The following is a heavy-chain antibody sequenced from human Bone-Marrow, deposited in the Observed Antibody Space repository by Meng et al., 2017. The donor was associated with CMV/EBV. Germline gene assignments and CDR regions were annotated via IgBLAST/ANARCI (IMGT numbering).Heavy chain of an antibody. V-gene: IGHV3-23*01. J-gene: IGHJ3*02. CDR2: ISGSGGST. D-gene: IGHD3-22*01. CDR3: AKRGSVVVVIKGAFDI. Sequence: GESLKISCAASGFTFSSYAMSWVRQAPGKGLEWVSAISGSGGSTYYADSVKGRFTISRDNSKNTLYLQMNSLRADDTAVYYCAKRGSVVVVIKGAFDIWGQGTMVTGSS. CDR1: GFTFSSYA.